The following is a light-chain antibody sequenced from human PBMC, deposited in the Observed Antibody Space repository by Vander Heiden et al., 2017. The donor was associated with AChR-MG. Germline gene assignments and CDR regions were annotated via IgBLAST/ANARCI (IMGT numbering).Light chain of an antibody. CDR1: SSNIGAGYD. Sequence: QSVLTQPPSVSGAPGQRVTISCTGSSSNIGAGYDVHWYQQLPGTAPKLLIYGNSNRPSGVPDRFSGSKSGTSASLAITGRQAEDEAEYYCQSYDSSLSGPVFGTGTKVTVL. CDR2: GNS. V-gene: IGLV1-40*01. J-gene: IGLJ1*01. CDR3: QSYDSSLSGPV.